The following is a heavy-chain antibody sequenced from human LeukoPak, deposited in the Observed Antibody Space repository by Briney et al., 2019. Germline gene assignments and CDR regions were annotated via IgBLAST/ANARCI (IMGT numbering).Heavy chain of an antibody. Sequence: GASVKVSCKVSGDILTELSIQWVRQAPGKGLECMGGFDPEQNTMIYAQRLQGRVTMTEDTSTDTAYMELSSLTSEDTGIYYCATRSGDFWSGYVNWGQGNLVTVSS. V-gene: IGHV1-24*01. J-gene: IGHJ4*02. CDR1: GDILTELS. D-gene: IGHD3-3*01. CDR2: FDPEQNTM. CDR3: ATRSGDFWSGYVN.